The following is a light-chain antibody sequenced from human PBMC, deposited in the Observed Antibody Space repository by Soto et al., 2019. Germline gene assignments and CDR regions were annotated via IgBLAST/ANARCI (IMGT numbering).Light chain of an antibody. CDR2: GAS. CDR1: QSVSRN. CDR3: QQYGNTPVT. J-gene: IGKJ1*01. V-gene: IGKV3-15*01. Sequence: EIVMTQSPATLSVSPGERATLSCGASQSVSRNLAWYQQKPGQAPRLLIFGASTRATGIPARFSGSGSGTEFTLTISSLQSEDFAVYFCQQYGNTPVTFGQGTKVDIK.